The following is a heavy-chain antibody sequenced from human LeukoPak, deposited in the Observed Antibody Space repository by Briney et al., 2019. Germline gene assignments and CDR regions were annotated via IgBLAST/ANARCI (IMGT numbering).Heavy chain of an antibody. CDR3: ARGNSGAYYYYYYYMDV. J-gene: IGHJ6*03. Sequence: GGSLRLSCAASGFTFNSYTLNWVRQAPGKGLEWVSSIDSSSSYIYYADSVKGRFTISRDNAKNSLYLQMNSLRAEDTAVYYCARGNSGAYYYYYYYMDVWGKGTTVTVSS. D-gene: IGHD2-15*01. CDR2: IDSSSSYI. CDR1: GFTFNSYT. V-gene: IGHV3-21*01.